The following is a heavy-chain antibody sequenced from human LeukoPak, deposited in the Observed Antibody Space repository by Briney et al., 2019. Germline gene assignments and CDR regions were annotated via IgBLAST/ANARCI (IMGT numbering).Heavy chain of an antibody. D-gene: IGHD6-25*01. J-gene: IGHJ4*02. Sequence: GESLKISCKGSGYSFTSYWISWVRQMPGKGLEWMGRIDPSDSYTNYSPSFQGHVTISADKSISTAYLQWSSLKASDTAMYYCARLPSMAAAAGDYFDYWGQGTLVTVSS. CDR3: ARLPSMAAAAGDYFDY. CDR1: GYSFTSYW. CDR2: IDPSDSYT. V-gene: IGHV5-10-1*01.